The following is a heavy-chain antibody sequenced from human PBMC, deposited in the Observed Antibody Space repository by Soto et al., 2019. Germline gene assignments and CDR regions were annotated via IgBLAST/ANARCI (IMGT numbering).Heavy chain of an antibody. D-gene: IGHD6-13*01. CDR1: GFTFSSCV. V-gene: IGHV3-23*01. CDR3: AKGLINGRWYAED. J-gene: IGHJ4*02. Sequence: EVHLLESGGGLVHPGESLRLSCGASGFTFSSCVMTWVRQAPGKGLEWVSCITDSGTGTYYADSVKGRFTIPRDNSKNTMYLQMNNLRAEDMGVYYCAKGLINGRWYAEDWGQGTLVTVSS. CDR2: ITDSGTGT.